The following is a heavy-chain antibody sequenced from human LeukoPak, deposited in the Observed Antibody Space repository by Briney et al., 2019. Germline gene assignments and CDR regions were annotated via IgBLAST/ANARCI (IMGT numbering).Heavy chain of an antibody. J-gene: IGHJ4*02. V-gene: IGHV4-4*02. CDR2: IYHSGST. CDR1: GGSISSSYW. CDR3: ARGRYDYGDYCFDY. Sequence: PSETLSLTCAVSGGSISSSYWWSWVRQPPGKGLEWIGEIYHSGSTNYNPSLKSRVTISVDKSKNQFSLKLSSVTAADTAVYYCARGRYDYGDYCFDYWGQGTLVTVSS. D-gene: IGHD4-17*01.